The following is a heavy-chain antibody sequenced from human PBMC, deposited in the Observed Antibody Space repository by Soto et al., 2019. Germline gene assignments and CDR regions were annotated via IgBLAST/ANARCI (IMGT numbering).Heavy chain of an antibody. V-gene: IGHV4-34*01. D-gene: IGHD3-10*01. CDR1: GGSFSGYY. J-gene: IGHJ4*02. CDR3: ARVRRRNYYGSGILDY. Sequence: PSETLSLTCAVYGGSFSGYYWSWIRQPPGKGLEWIGEINHSGSTNYNPSLKSRVTISVDTSKNQFSLKLSSVTAADTAVYYCARVRRRNYYGSGILDYWGQGTLVTVSS. CDR2: INHSGST.